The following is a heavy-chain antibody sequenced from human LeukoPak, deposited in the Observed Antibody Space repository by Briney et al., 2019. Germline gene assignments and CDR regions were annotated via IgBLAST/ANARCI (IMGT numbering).Heavy chain of an antibody. CDR1: GGSISSYY. D-gene: IGHD3-22*01. CDR3: ASTYYYDSSGYFVY. V-gene: IGHV4-59*01. J-gene: IGHJ4*02. CDR2: IYYSGST. Sequence: GTLSLTCTVSGGSISSYYWSWIRQPPGKGLEWIGYIYYSGSTNYNPSLKSRVTISVDTSKNRFSLKLSSVTAADTAVYYCASTYYYDSSGYFVYWGQGTLVTVSS.